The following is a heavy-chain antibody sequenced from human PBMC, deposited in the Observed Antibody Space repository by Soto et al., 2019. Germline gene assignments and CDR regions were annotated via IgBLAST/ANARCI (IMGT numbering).Heavy chain of an antibody. CDR1: GVSVTRYA. D-gene: IGHD2-2*01. V-gene: IGHV3-23*01. CDR2: LSGSGIGK. CDR3: ATDRYCSATTCQDFGS. J-gene: IGHJ4*02. Sequence: EVQLLESGGGLVQPGGSLRLSCAASGVSVTRYAMSWLRQAPGKGLEWVSVLSGSGIGKEYADSVKGRFTISRDNSRNTLYLQMTGLRVEDTAVYYCATDRYCSATTCQDFGSWGQRTLVTVSS.